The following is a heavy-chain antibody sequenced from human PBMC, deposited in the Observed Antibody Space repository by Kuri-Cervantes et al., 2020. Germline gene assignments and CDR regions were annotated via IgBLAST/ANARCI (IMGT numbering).Heavy chain of an antibody. J-gene: IGHJ4*02. D-gene: IGHD2-15*01. CDR3: ARLLKGYYYFDY. CDR1: GGSISSSSYY. V-gene: IGHV4-39*01. CDR2: IYYSGST. Sequence: GSLRLSCTVSGGSISSSSYYWGWIRQPPGKGLEWIGSIYYSGSTYYNPSLKSRVTISVDTSKNQFSLKLSSVTAADTAVYYCARLLKGYYYFDYWGQGTPVTVSS.